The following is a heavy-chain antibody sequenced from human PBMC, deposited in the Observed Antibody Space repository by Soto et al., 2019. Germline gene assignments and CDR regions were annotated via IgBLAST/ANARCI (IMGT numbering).Heavy chain of an antibody. CDR1: GFTFSSYA. CDR2: SYYSGSA. CDR3: ARDTIRSGSYYRPWFDP. V-gene: IGHV4-59*01. Sequence: PGGSLRLSCAASGFTFSSYAMSWVRQAPGKGLEWIGYSYYSGSANYNPSLRSRVTISVDRSNNQFFLKLTSVTAADTAVYYCARDTIRSGSYYRPWFDPWGQGTLVTVSS. J-gene: IGHJ5*02. D-gene: IGHD1-26*01.